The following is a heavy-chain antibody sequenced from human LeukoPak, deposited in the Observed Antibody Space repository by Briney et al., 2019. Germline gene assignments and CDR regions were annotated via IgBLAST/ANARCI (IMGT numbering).Heavy chain of an antibody. CDR3: ARNGVVRGVITKYYYYYYMDV. J-gene: IGHJ6*03. V-gene: IGHV1-69*05. Sequence: ASVTVSCKASGGTFSSYARSWVRQAPGQGLEWMGGIFPIFGTANYAQKFQGRVTITTDESTSTAYMELSSLRSEDTAVYYCARNGVVRGVITKYYYYYYMDVWGKGTTVTVS. D-gene: IGHD3-10*01. CDR1: GGTFSSYA. CDR2: IFPIFGTA.